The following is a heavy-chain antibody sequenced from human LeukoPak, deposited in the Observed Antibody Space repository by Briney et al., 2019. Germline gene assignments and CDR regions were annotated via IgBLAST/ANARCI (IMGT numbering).Heavy chain of an antibody. V-gene: IGHV3-23*01. CDR2: ISGSGGST. CDR3: AKPLGYCSGGSCYHYFQH. D-gene: IGHD2-15*01. CDR1: GFTFSSYA. J-gene: IGHJ1*01. Sequence: GGSLRLSCAASGFTFSSYAMSWVRQAPGKGLESVSAISGSGGSTYYADSVKGRFTISRDNSKNTLYLQMNSLRAEDTAVYYCAKPLGYCSGGSCYHYFQHWGQGTLVTVSS.